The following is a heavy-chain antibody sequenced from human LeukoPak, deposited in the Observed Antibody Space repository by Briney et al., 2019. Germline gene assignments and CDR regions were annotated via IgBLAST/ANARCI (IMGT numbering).Heavy chain of an antibody. Sequence: GGSLRLSCAASGFTFSSYSMNWVRQAPGKGLEWVSSISSSSSYIYYADSVKGRFTISRDNAKNSLYLQMNSLRAEDTAEYYCARRDIVATRNAFDIWGQGTMVTVSS. CDR1: GFTFSSYS. J-gene: IGHJ3*02. D-gene: IGHD5-12*01. V-gene: IGHV3-21*01. CDR3: ARRDIVATRNAFDI. CDR2: ISSSSSYI.